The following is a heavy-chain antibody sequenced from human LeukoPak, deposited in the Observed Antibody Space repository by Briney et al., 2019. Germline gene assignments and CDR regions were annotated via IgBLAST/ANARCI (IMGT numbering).Heavy chain of an antibody. D-gene: IGHD3-22*01. CDR2: IIPIFGTA. J-gene: IGHJ4*02. V-gene: IGHV1-69*05. CDR3: ARATVGYYYDSSGYPTAPYYFDY. CDR1: GGTFSSYA. Sequence: SVKVSCKASGGTFSSYAINWVRQAPGQGLEWMGRIIPIFGTANYAQKFQGRVTITTDESTSTAYMELSSLGSEDTAVYYCARATVGYYYDSSGYPTAPYYFDYWGQGTLVTVSS.